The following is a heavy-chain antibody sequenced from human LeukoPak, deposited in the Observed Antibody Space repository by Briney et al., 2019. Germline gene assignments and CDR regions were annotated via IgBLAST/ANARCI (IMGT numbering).Heavy chain of an antibody. CDR2: ISYHGRDD. D-gene: IGHD2-2*01. J-gene: IGHJ6*02. CDR1: GFTFDHYV. CDR3: AREAAANPGDYYYGMDV. Sequence: GGSLRLSCVASGFTFDHYVLHWVRHAPGKGLEWVAVISYHGRDDYYADSVKGRFTIPRDNSKNTQYLEMNSLRPEDTAVYYCAREAAANPGDYYYGMDVWGQGTTVTVPS. V-gene: IGHV3-30*03.